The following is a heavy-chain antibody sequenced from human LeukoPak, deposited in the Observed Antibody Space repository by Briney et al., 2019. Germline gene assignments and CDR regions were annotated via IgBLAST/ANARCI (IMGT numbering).Heavy chain of an antibody. Sequence: ASVKVSCKASGGTFSSYAISWVRQAPGQGLEWMGGIIPIFGTANYAQKFQGRVTITTDESTSTAYMELSSLRSEDTAVYYCASALLVAGLDCWGQGRLVADCS. V-gene: IGHV1-69*05. CDR1: GGTFSSYA. D-gene: IGHD2-15*01. CDR2: IIPIFGTA. J-gene: IGHJ4*02. CDR3: ASALLVAGLDC.